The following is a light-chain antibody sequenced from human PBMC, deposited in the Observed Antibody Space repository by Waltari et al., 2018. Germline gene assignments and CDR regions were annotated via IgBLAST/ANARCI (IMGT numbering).Light chain of an antibody. CDR1: QSLLHSDGNTY. Sequence: DIVMTQSPPSLPVTPGEAASISCRSNQSLLHSDGNTYLDWYLQRPGQSPQLLIYWGSNRASGVPDRFSGSGSGTDFTLKISRVEADDVGIYYCMQGLQSPTFGGGTKVEIK. J-gene: IGKJ4*01. CDR2: WGS. V-gene: IGKV2-28*01. CDR3: MQGLQSPT.